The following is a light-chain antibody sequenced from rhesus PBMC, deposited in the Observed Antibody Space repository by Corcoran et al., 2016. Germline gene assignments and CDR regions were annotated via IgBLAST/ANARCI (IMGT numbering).Light chain of an antibody. CDR2: EVS. Sequence: DIVMTQTPLSLSGTPGEPASISCRSSQSLLHRNGYTYLHWYVQKPGQSPQLLSYEVSNRASGVPDRFSGIGSGTDFTLIISRVEAEAVGVYYCEQTLQTPLTFGGGTKVEIK. CDR1: QSLLHRNGYTY. CDR3: EQTLQTPLT. V-gene: IGKV2-78*01. J-gene: IGKJ4*01.